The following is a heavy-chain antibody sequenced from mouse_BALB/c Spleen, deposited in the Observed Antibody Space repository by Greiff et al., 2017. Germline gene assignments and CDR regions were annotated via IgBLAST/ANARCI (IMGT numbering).Heavy chain of an antibody. D-gene: IGHD1-1*02. CDR3: ASGGSRAMDY. CDR2: IYPGNVNT. V-gene: IGHV1S56*01. CDR1: GYTFTSYY. Sequence: VQLQESGPELVKPGASVRISCKASGYTFTSYYIHWVKQRPGQGLEWIGWIYPGNVNTKYNEKFKGKATLTADKSSSTAYMQLSSLTSEDSAVYFCASGGSRAMDYWGQGTSVTVSS. J-gene: IGHJ4*01.